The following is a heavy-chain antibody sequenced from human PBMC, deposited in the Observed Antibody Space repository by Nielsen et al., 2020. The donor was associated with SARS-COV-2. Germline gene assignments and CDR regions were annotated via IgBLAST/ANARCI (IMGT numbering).Heavy chain of an antibody. Sequence: ASVKVSCKVPGDTLTQLSMHWVRQAPGKGLEWMGGFDPEDGETIYAQKFQGRVTMTEDTSTDTAYMELSSLRSEDTAVYYCATASTFPWLLLSYFDYWGQGTLVTVSS. CDR1: GDTLTQLS. D-gene: IGHD3-22*01. CDR3: ATASTFPWLLLSYFDY. CDR2: FDPEDGET. V-gene: IGHV1-24*01. J-gene: IGHJ4*02.